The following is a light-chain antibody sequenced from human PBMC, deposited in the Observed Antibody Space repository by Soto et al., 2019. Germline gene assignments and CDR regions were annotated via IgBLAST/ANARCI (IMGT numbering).Light chain of an antibody. CDR2: DAS. CDR1: QSVSSY. CDR3: QQRSNWLT. J-gene: IGKJ4*01. Sequence: EIVLTQSPATLSLSPGERATLSCRASQSVSSYLAWYQQKPGQAPRLLIYDASNRATGIPARFSGSGSGTDFTLTISRLGPVDFAVYSCQQRSNWLTFGGGTKVEIK. V-gene: IGKV3-11*01.